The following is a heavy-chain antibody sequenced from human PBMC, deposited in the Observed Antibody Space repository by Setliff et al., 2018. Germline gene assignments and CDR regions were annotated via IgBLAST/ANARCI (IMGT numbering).Heavy chain of an antibody. CDR2: TIPMFGTT. Sequence: SVKVSCKASGATFSSYGISWVQQAPGQGLEWMGGTIPMFGTTEYAQKFQGRLTIITDESTNTAFMQLSSLRSDDTAVYYCVREGVDRRSSTDYRYYMDVWGKGTTVTVSS. CDR3: VREGVDRRSSTDYRYYMDV. J-gene: IGHJ6*03. V-gene: IGHV1-69*05. CDR1: GATFSSYG. D-gene: IGHD6-6*01.